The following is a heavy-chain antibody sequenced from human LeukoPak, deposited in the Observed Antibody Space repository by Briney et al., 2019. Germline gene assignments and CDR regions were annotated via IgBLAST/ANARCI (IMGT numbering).Heavy chain of an antibody. V-gene: IGHV3-23*01. CDR1: GFTFSSYA. D-gene: IGHD6-13*01. J-gene: IGHJ4*02. CDR2: ISGSGGST. Sequence: GGSLRLSCAASGFTFSSYAMSWARQAPGKGLEWVSAISGSGGSTYYADSVKGRFTISRDNSKNTLYLQMNSLRAEDTAVYYCAKGGQIAAAGPGFDYWGQGTLVTVSS. CDR3: AKGGQIAAAGPGFDY.